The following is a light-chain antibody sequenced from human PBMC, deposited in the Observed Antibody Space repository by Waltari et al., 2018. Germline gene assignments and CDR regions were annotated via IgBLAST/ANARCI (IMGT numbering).Light chain of an antibody. J-gene: IGLJ3*02. Sequence: SYVLTQPPSVSVAPGQTASITCGGSNIEIKKVHWYPQKSGQAPILVVFSDTDRPSGIPERFSGSNSGHTATLTISRVEAGDEADYYCQVWDRTSNYAVFGGGTELTVL. V-gene: IGLV3-21*02. CDR3: QVWDRTSNYAV. CDR2: SDT. CDR1: NIEIKK.